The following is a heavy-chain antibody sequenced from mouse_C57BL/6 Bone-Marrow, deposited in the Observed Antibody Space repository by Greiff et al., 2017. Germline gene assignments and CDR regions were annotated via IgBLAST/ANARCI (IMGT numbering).Heavy chain of an antibody. CDR2: INYDGSST. J-gene: IGHJ4*01. CDR3: ARWYNRAMDY. CDR1: GFTFSDYY. V-gene: IGHV5-16*01. D-gene: IGHD1-1*02. Sequence: EVKLVESEGGLVQPGSSMKLSCTASGFTFSDYYMAWVRQVPEKGLEWVANINYDGSSTYYLDSLKSRFIISRDNAKNILYLQMSSLKSEDTATYYCARWYNRAMDYWGQGTSVTVSS.